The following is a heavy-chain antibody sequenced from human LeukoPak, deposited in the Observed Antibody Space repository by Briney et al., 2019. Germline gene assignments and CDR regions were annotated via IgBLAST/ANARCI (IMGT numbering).Heavy chain of an antibody. CDR1: GGTFSSYA. CDR2: IIPILGIA. D-gene: IGHD3-16*02. V-gene: IGHV1-69*04. Sequence: GASVKVSCKASGGTFSSYAISWVRQAPGQGLEWVGMIIPILGIANYAQKFKGRVTITADKSTSTAYMELSSLRSEDTAVYYCARVEGDYVWGSYRSYFDYWGQGTLVTVSS. CDR3: ARVEGDYVWGSYRSYFDY. J-gene: IGHJ4*02.